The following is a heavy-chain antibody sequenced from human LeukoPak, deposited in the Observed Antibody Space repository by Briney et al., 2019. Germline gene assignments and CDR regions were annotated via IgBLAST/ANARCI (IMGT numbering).Heavy chain of an antibody. J-gene: IGHJ3*02. V-gene: IGHV4-59*01. CDR2: IYYSGST. CDR1: GGSISSYY. Sequence: SETLSLTCTVSGGSISSYYWSWIRQPPGKGLEWIGYIYYSGSTNYNPSLKSRVTISVDTSKNQFSLKLSSVTAADTAVYYCARAGTTVTTFGFFDIWGQGTMVTVSS. CDR3: ARAGTTVTTFGFFDI. D-gene: IGHD4-17*01.